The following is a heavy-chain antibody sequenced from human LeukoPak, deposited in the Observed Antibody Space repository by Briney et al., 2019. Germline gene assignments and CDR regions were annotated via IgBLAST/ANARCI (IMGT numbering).Heavy chain of an antibody. CDR2: ISGSGGST. D-gene: IGHD6-13*01. J-gene: IGHJ4*02. CDR3: AKDLSDSSRVPGDY. V-gene: IGHV3-23*01. CDR1: GFTFNTYA. Sequence: GGSLRLSCAASGFTFNTYAMSWVRQAPGKGLEWVSSISGSGGSTFYADSVKGRFTISRDSSKNTLYLQMNSLRAEDTAVYYCAKDLSDSSRVPGDYWGQGTLVTVSS.